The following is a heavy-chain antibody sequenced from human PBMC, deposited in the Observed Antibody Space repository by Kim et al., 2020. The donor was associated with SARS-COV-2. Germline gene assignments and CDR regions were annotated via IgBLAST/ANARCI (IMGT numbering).Heavy chain of an antibody. Sequence: GGSLRLSCAASGFTFDDYAMHWVRQAPGKGLEWVSGISWNSGSIGYADSMKGRFTISRDNAKNSLYLQMNSLRAEDTALYYCAKTSSSGWYWVRYFDYWG. D-gene: IGHD6-19*01. V-gene: IGHV3-9*01. J-gene: IGHJ4*01. CDR2: ISWNSGSI. CDR3: AKTSSSGWYWVRYFDY. CDR1: GFTFDDYA.